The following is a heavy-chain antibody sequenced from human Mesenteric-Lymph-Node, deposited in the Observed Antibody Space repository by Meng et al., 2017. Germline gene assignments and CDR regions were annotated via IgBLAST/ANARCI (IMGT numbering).Heavy chain of an antibody. CDR1: GGAISSSNYN. CDR3: ARGQKGYFDL. V-gene: IGHV4-30-4*01. J-gene: IGHJ2*01. Sequence: QVQLQESGPALLNPSQTLSLTCTVSGGAISSSNYNWSWIRQPPGKGLEWSGHIYNSGSTYYNPSLKRRITISVDTSKNQFSLKLSSVTAADTAVYYCARGQKGYFDLWGRGTLVTVSS. CDR2: IYNSGST.